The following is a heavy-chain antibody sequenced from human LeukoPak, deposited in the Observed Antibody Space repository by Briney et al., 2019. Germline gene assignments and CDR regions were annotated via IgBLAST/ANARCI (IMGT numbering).Heavy chain of an antibody. CDR3: TPGVTMVWGAKTAY. Sequence: GGSLRLSCAASGFTFSRAWMTWVRQAPGKGLEWVGRIKSKTDGGTIDYIAPVKGRFSISRDDSKNTLYLQMNSLKTDDTAVYYCTPGVTMVWGAKTAYWGQGTLVTVSS. J-gene: IGHJ4*02. D-gene: IGHD3-10*01. CDR2: IKSKTDGGTI. V-gene: IGHV3-15*01. CDR1: GFTFSRAW.